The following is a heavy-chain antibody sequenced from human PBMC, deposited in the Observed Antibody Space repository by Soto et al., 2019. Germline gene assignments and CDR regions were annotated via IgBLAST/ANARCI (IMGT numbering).Heavy chain of an antibody. Sequence: SETLSLTCAVYGGSFSGYYWSWIRQPPGKGLEWIGEINHSGSTNYSPSLKSRVTISVDTSKNQFSLKLSSVTAADTAVYYCARNIAAAGTPYDYWGQGTLVTVSS. J-gene: IGHJ4*02. CDR1: GGSFSGYY. V-gene: IGHV4-34*01. D-gene: IGHD6-13*01. CDR3: ARNIAAAGTPYDY. CDR2: INHSGST.